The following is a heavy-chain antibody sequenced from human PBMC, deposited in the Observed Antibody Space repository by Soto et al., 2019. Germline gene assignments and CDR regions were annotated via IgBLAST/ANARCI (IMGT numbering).Heavy chain of an antibody. CDR1: GFTFSSYA. D-gene: IGHD6-13*01. J-gene: IGHJ6*02. CDR2: ISYDGSNK. CDR3: AREPWIAAADYYYYGMDV. Sequence: PGGSLRLSCAASGFTFSSYAMHWVRQAPGKGLEWVAVISYDGSNKYYADSVKGRFTISRDNSKNTLYLQMNSLRAEDTAVYYCAREPWIAAADYYYYGMDVWGQGTTATVSS. V-gene: IGHV3-30-3*01.